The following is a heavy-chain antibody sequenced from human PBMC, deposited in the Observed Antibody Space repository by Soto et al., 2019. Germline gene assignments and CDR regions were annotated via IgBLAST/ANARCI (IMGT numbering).Heavy chain of an antibody. J-gene: IGHJ1*01. CDR3: AMDYGDRPAYFKH. V-gene: IGHV1-18*04. Sequence: QVQLVQSGPDLKRPGASMKVSCKASGYTFTRYGISWVRQAPGQGLEWMAWISPLKGRTQYSQKAQGRVTLSTDTSSNTAYMEMTTLRVDDTAVYYCAMDYGDRPAYFKHWGQGTLVTVS. CDR1: GYTFTRYG. CDR2: ISPLKGRT. D-gene: IGHD4-17*01.